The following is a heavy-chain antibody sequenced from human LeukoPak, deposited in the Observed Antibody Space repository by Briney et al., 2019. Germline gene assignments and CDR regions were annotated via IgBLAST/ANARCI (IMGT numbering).Heavy chain of an antibody. V-gene: IGHV1-69*05. CDR1: GGTFSSYA. CDR2: IIPIFGTA. J-gene: IGHJ3*02. D-gene: IGHD2-15*01. CDR3: ARDSWPRGAFDI. Sequence: GASVKVSCKASGGTFSSYAISWVRQAPGQGLEWMGGIIPIFGTANYAQKFQGRVTITTDESTSTAYMELSSLRSEDTAVYYCARDSWPRGAFDIWGQGTMVTVSS.